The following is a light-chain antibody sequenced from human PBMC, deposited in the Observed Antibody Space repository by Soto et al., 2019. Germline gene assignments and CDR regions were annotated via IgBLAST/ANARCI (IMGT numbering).Light chain of an antibody. V-gene: IGLV2-14*01. Sequence: QSALTQPASVSGSPGQSITISCTGTSSDVGGYNYVSWYQQHPGKAPKLMIYDVSNRPSGVSNRFSGSKSGNTASLTISGVQAEEGAEYYCSSYTSSSTYVFGTGTQLTVL. J-gene: IGLJ1*01. CDR2: DVS. CDR3: SSYTSSSTYV. CDR1: SSDVGGYNY.